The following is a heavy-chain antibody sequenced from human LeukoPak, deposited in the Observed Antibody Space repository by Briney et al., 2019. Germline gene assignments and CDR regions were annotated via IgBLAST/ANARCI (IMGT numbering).Heavy chain of an antibody. CDR1: GYTFTGYY. Sequence: GASVKVSCKASGYTFTGYYMHWVRQAPGQGLERMGWINPNSGGTNYAQKFQGRVTMTRDTSISTAYMELSRLRSDDTAVYYCARVALWFGDRGYFDYWGQGTLVTVSS. V-gene: IGHV1-2*02. CDR2: INPNSGGT. CDR3: ARVALWFGDRGYFDY. D-gene: IGHD3-10*01. J-gene: IGHJ4*02.